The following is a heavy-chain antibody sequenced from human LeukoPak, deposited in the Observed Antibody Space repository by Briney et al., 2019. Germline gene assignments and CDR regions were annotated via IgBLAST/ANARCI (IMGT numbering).Heavy chain of an antibody. CDR1: GFTFSSYG. J-gene: IGHJ4*02. D-gene: IGHD2-2*02. Sequence: PGGSLRLSCAASGFTFSSYGMSWVRQAPGKGLEWVSAISGSGGSTYYADSVKGRFTISRDNSKNTLYLQMNSLRAEDTAVYYCAKDHCSSTSCYIVYWGQGTLVTVSS. V-gene: IGHV3-23*01. CDR2: ISGSGGST. CDR3: AKDHCSSTSCYIVY.